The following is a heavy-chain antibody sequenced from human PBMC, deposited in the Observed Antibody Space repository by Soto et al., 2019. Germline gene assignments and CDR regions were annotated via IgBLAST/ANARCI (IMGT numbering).Heavy chain of an antibody. D-gene: IGHD4-17*01. CDR3: ARVDYGDYGWGFHYFDY. V-gene: IGHV5-51*01. CDR1: GYSFTSYW. Sequence: EVQLVQSGAEVNKPGESLKISCKGSGYSFTSYWIGGVRPMPGKGLEWMGIIYPGDSDTRYSPSFQGQVTISADKSISTAYLQWSSLMASDTAMSYCARVDYGDYGWGFHYFDYWGQGTLVTVSS. J-gene: IGHJ4*02. CDR2: IYPGDSDT.